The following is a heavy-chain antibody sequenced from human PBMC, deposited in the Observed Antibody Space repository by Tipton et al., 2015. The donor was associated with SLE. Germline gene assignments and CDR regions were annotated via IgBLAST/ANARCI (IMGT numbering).Heavy chain of an antibody. J-gene: IGHJ4*02. CDR3: ARGRSYSSSSSDFDY. V-gene: IGHV4-59*12. CDR1: GGSISTYY. D-gene: IGHD6-6*01. CDR2: IYYSGST. Sequence: TLSLTCTVSGGSISTYYWSWIRQPPGKGLEWIGNIYYSGSTNYNPSLKSRVTISVDTSKNQFSLKLSSVTAADTAVYYCARGRSYSSSSSDFDYWGQGTLVTVSS.